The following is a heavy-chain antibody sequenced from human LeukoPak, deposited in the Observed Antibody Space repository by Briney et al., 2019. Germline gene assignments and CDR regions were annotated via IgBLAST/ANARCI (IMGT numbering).Heavy chain of an antibody. Sequence: GGSLRLSCAASGFTFSSYWMHWVRQAPGKGLVWVSRINSDGSSTSYADSVKGRFTISRDNAKNTLYLQMNSLRAEDTAVYYCATSRLVRDAFDIWGQGTMVTVSS. CDR3: ATSRLVRDAFDI. V-gene: IGHV3-74*01. D-gene: IGHD6-19*01. J-gene: IGHJ3*02. CDR2: INSDGSST. CDR1: GFTFSSYW.